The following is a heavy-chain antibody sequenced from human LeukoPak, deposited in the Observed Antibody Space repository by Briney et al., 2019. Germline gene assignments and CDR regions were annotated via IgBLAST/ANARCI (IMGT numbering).Heavy chain of an antibody. Sequence: PGGSLRLSCAASGFTFSRYWMSWVRQVPRKGLEWVSSINYSGRATYYADSVKGRFTIFRDNSKNILYLQMNSLRAEDSAVYYCAKEANEKTPNITAARSYWYFDLWGRGTLITVSS. CDR2: INYSGRAT. J-gene: IGHJ2*01. V-gene: IGHV3-23*01. CDR3: AKEANEKTPNITAARSYWYFDL. CDR1: GFTFSRYW. D-gene: IGHD6-13*01.